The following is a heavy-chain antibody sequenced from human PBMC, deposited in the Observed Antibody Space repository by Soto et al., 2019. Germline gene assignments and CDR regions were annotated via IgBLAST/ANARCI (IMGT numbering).Heavy chain of an antibody. J-gene: IGHJ6*03. D-gene: IGHD2-15*01. CDR1: GYTFTSYG. V-gene: IGHV1-18*01. CDR2: ISAYNGNT. Sequence: ASVKVSCKASGYTFTSYGISWVRQAPGQGLEWMGWISAYNGNTNYAQKLQGRVTMPTDTSTSTAYMGLRSLRSDETAVYYCARGGLDCSGGSCYSPQNLGYMDVWGKGTTVTVSS. CDR3: ARGGLDCSGGSCYSPQNLGYMDV.